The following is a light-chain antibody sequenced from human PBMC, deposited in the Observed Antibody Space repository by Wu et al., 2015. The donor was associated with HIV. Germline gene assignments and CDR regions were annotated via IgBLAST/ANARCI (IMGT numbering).Light chain of an antibody. CDR2: WAS. V-gene: IGKV1-5*03. Sequence: DIQMTQSPSTLSASVGERVTITCRASESLSSRLAWYQQKPGKAPQLLIYWASTLESGAPSRFSGSGSGTDFTLTITSLQPDDFATYYCQQYISYSAWTFGLGTKVEIK. CDR3: QQYISYSAWT. CDR1: ESLSSR. J-gene: IGKJ1*01.